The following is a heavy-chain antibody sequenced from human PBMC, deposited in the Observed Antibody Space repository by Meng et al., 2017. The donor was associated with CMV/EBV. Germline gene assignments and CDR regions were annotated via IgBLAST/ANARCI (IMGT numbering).Heavy chain of an antibody. J-gene: IGHJ2*01. Sequence: GGSLRLSCAASGFTFSDYYMSWIRQAPGKGLEWVSYISSSSSTIYYADSVKGRFTISRDNAKNSLYLQMNSLRAEDTAVYYCARAVGETVVPAAASYFDLWGRGTLVAVSS. V-gene: IGHV3-11*04. CDR3: ARAVGETVVPAAASYFDL. D-gene: IGHD2-2*01. CDR1: GFTFSDYY. CDR2: ISSSSSTI.